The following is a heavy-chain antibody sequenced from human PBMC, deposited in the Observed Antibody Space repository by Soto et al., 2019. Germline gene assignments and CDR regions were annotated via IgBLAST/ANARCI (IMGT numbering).Heavy chain of an antibody. CDR2: ISGSGGTK. D-gene: IGHD6-19*01. CDR1: GFTFSRYA. CDR3: AKDLSRTSGWSFDRFDY. Sequence: EVQLLESGGGLVQPGGSLRLSCAASGFTFSRYAMSWVRQAPGKGLEWVSAISGSGGTKYYADSVKGRFTISRDNSKNPLYLQMSSLRAEDTAVYYCAKDLSRTSGWSFDRFDYWGQGTLVTVSS. J-gene: IGHJ4*02. V-gene: IGHV3-23*01.